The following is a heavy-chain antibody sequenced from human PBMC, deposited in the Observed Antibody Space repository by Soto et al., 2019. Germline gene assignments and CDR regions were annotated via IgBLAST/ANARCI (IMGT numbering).Heavy chain of an antibody. CDR3: VRDNPVLRS. CDR2: ISSDSSTI. CDR1: GFTFNTDA. J-gene: IGHJ5*02. Sequence: EVQLVESGGGLVEPGGSLRLSCAASGFTFNTDAMHWVRQAPGKGPEWLSYISSDSSTIFYGDSVKGRISISRDNAKRSLYLQINSLRAEDTAVDYCVRDNPVLRSWGQGTLVTLSS. V-gene: IGHV3-48*01.